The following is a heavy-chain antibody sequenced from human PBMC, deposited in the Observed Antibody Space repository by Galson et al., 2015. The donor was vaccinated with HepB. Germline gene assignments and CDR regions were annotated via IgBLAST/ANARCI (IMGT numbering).Heavy chain of an antibody. CDR3: TRDEYGDYAIESYGMDV. CDR2: IRSKAYGGTT. D-gene: IGHD4-17*01. CDR1: GFTFGDYA. Sequence: SLRLSCAASGFTFGDYAMSWVRQAPGKGLEWVGFIRSKAYGGTTEYAASVKGRFTISRDDSKSIAYLQMNSLKTEDTAVYYCTRDEYGDYAIESYGMDVWGQGTTVTVSS. J-gene: IGHJ6*02. V-gene: IGHV3-49*04.